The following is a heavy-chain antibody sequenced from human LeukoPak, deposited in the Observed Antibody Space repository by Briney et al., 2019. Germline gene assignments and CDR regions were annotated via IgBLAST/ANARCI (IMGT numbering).Heavy chain of an antibody. Sequence: GESLKISCKGSGYTFTSYWIGWVRQMPGKGLEWMGVIYPGDSGTTYSPPFQGQVTISADKSISTAYLQWSSLKASDTAMYYCARFAGTYYYMDVWGKGTTVTISS. CDR3: ARFAGTYYYMDV. J-gene: IGHJ6*03. CDR2: IYPGDSGT. CDR1: GYTFTSYW. V-gene: IGHV5-51*01. D-gene: IGHD6-13*01.